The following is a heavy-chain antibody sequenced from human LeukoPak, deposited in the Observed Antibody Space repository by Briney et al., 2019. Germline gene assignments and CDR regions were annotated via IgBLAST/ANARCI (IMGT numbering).Heavy chain of an antibody. J-gene: IGHJ3*02. D-gene: IGHD6-13*01. CDR2: ISGSGGST. V-gene: IGHV3-23*01. CDR1: GFTFSSYA. Sequence: GGSLRLSCAASGFTFSSYAMSWVRQAPGKGLEWVSAISGSGGSTYYADSVKGRFTISRDNSKNTLYLQMNSLRAEDTAVYYCARTPSPIQIAAAGVLAFDIWGQGTMVTVSS. CDR3: ARTPSPIQIAAAGVLAFDI.